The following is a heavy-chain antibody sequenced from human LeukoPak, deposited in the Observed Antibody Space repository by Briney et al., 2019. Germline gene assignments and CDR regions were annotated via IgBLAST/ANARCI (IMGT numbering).Heavy chain of an antibody. J-gene: IGHJ4*02. CDR1: GGSITSYY. CDR3: ARHTLVAASYFDY. V-gene: IGHV4-59*08. Sequence: SETLSLTCTVSGGSITSYYWSWIRQPPGKGLEWIGYIYYSGSTNYNPSLKSRVTISVDTSKNQFSLNLSSVTAADTAVYYCARHTLVAASYFDYWGRGTLVTVSS. CDR2: IYYSGST. D-gene: IGHD2-15*01.